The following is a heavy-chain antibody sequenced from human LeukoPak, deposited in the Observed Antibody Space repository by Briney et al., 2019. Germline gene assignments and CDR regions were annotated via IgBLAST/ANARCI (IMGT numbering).Heavy chain of an antibody. Sequence: GGSLRLSCAASGFTFSDYSMNWVRQAPGKGLEWVASISTVSTYTFYAESLKGRISISRDNATNSLILQMSGLRADDTAVYYCTRDGSGFYYYYYMDVWGKGTTVTVSS. CDR1: GFTFSDYS. CDR3: TRDGSGFYYYYYMDV. D-gene: IGHD6-25*01. J-gene: IGHJ6*03. V-gene: IGHV3-21*01. CDR2: ISTVSTYT.